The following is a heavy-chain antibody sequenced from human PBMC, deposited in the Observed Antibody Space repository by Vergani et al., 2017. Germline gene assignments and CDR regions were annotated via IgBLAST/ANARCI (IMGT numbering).Heavy chain of an antibody. CDR3: ARRPLNYDFWSGYYIPPSDYYYGMDV. D-gene: IGHD3-3*01. CDR2: ISAYNGNT. V-gene: IGHV1-18*04. J-gene: IGHJ6*02. CDR1: GYTFTSYG. Sequence: QVQLVQSGAEVKKPGASVKVSCKASGYTFTSYGISWVRQAPGQGLEWMGWISAYNGNTNYAQKLQGRVTMTTDTSTSTAYMELRSLRSDDTAVYYCARRPLNYDFWSGYYIPPSDYYYGMDVWGQGTTVTVSS.